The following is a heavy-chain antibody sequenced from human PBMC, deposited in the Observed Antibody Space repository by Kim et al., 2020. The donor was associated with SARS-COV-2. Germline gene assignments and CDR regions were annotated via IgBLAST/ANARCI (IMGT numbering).Heavy chain of an antibody. CDR2: IKSKTDGGTT. D-gene: IGHD6-19*01. V-gene: IGHV3-15*01. Sequence: GGSLRLSCAASGFTFSNAWMSWVRQAPGKGLEWVGRIKSKTDGGTTDYAAPVKGRFTISRDDSKNTLYLQMNSLKTEDTAVYYCTTERQWLLEYYFDYWGQGTLVTVSS. CDR1: GFTFSNAW. J-gene: IGHJ4*02. CDR3: TTERQWLLEYYFDY.